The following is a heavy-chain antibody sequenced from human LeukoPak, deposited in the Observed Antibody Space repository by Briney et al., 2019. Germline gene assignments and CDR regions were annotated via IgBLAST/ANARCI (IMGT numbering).Heavy chain of an antibody. CDR1: GFTFSSYG. V-gene: IGHV3-33*01. Sequence: GRSLRLSCAASGFTFSSYGMHWVRQAPGKGLEWVAVIWYDGSNKYYADSVKGRFTISRDNPKNTLYLQMNSLRAEDTAVYYCARDFEYSGFYYYYYGMDVWGQGTTVTVSS. CDR2: IWYDGSNK. J-gene: IGHJ6*02. CDR3: ARDFEYSGFYYYYYGMDV. D-gene: IGHD5-12*01.